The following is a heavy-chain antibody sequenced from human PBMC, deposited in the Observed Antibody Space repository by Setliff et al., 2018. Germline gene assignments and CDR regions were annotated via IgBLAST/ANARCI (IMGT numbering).Heavy chain of an antibody. CDR1: GYSFTSFW. D-gene: IGHD5-12*01. Sequence: PGESLTLSCKGSGYSFTSFWIGWVRQMPGKGLEWMGIIYPGDSDTRYSPSFQGQVTISADKSISTAYLQWSSLKASDTAMYYCARFPMVATGYFDYWGQGTLVTVSS. CDR2: IYPGDSDT. CDR3: ARFPMVATGYFDY. V-gene: IGHV5-51*01. J-gene: IGHJ4*02.